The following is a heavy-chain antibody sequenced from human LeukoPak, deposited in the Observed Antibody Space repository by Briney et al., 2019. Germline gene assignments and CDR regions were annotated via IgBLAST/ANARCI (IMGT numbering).Heavy chain of an antibody. J-gene: IGHJ4*02. CDR1: GFTFSSYW. CDR2: INSDGSST. D-gene: IGHD3-22*01. CDR3: ASTTTYYYDSSGYLY. V-gene: IGHV3-74*01. Sequence: GGSLRLSCAASGFTFSSYWMHWVRQAPGKGLVWVSRINSDGSSTSYADSVKGRFTISRDNAKNTLYLQMNSLRAEDTAVYYCASTTTYYYDSSGYLYWGQGTLVTVSS.